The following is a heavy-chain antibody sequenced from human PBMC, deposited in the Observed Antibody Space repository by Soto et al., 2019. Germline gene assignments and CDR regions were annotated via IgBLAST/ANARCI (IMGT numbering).Heavy chain of an antibody. CDR1: GGTLSKHA. CDR3: ARGGTSGWLKRAYDV. V-gene: IGHV1-69*01. CDR2: IIPMFGIP. D-gene: IGHD6-19*01. J-gene: IGHJ3*01. Sequence: QVQLVQSGAEVKKPGSSVKVSCKASGGTLSKHAITWVRRAPGQGLEWLGGIIPMFGIPNYPQKFQGRVTIYSDDSTNTSHMELISLTSDDTAIYYCARGGTSGWLKRAYDVWGQGTMVTVS.